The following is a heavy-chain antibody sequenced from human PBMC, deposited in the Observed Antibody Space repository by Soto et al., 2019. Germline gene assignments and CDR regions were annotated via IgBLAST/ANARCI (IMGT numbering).Heavy chain of an antibody. CDR3: AYSSTPFDY. V-gene: IGHV3-23*01. D-gene: IGHD6-13*01. J-gene: IGHJ4*02. Sequence: GSLRLSCAASGITFSNYAMSWVRQAPGKGLEWVSAISGSGGSTYYADSVKGRFTISRDNSKNTLYLQMNSLRAEDTAVYYCAYSSTPFDYWGQGTLVTVSS. CDR1: GITFSNYA. CDR2: ISGSGGST.